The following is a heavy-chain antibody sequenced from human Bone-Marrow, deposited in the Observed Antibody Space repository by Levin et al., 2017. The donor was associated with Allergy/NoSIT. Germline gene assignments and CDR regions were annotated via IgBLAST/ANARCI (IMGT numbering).Heavy chain of an antibody. CDR3: GTGYGGQWWDGY. J-gene: IGHJ4*02. V-gene: IGHV3-15*07. CDR1: GFPFSKSW. D-gene: IGHD2-15*01. Sequence: PGGSLRLSCVASGFPFSKSWMNWVRQAPGKGLEWVGHIKNDGGTTDYAAPVRGRFTISRDDSKNTLYLQMNGLKTDDTSVYYCGTGYGGQWWDGYWGQGTLVTVSS. CDR2: IKNDGGTT.